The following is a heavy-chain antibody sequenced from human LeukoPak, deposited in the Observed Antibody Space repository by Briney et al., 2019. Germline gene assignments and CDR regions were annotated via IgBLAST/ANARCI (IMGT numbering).Heavy chain of an antibody. V-gene: IGHV3-21*01. CDR3: ARDDGDELTFY. CDR1: GFIFSDYN. D-gene: IGHD3-16*02. Sequence: GGSLRLSCATSGFIFSDYNMIWFRQAPGKGLEWVSSISSSSSYIYYADSVRGRFTISRDNAKNSLYLQMNSLRAEDTAVYYCARDDGDELTFYWGQGTLVTVSS. CDR2: ISSSSSYI. J-gene: IGHJ4*02.